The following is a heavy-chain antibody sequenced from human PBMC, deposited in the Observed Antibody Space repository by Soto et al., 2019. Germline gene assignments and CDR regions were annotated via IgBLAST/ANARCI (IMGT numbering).Heavy chain of an antibody. CDR3: AKERRSRQSYFDY. D-gene: IGHD6-13*01. Sequence: GGSLRLSCAASGFTFSSYGMHWVRQAPGKGLEWVAVISYDGSNKYYADSVKGRFTISRDNSKNTLYLQMNSLRAEDTAVYYCAKERRSRQSYFDYWGQGTLVTVSS. V-gene: IGHV3-30*18. J-gene: IGHJ4*02. CDR1: GFTFSSYG. CDR2: ISYDGSNK.